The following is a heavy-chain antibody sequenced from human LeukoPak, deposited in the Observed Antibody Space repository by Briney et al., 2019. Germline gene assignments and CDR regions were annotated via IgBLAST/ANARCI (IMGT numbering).Heavy chain of an antibody. CDR1: GFTFSSYD. D-gene: IGHD4-23*01. CDR2: IGTAGDT. Sequence: PGGSLRPSCAASGFTFSSYDMHWVRQATGKGLEWVSAIGTAGDTYYPGSVKGRFTISRDNSKNSLFLQMDSLRAEDTAVYYCARRGDGGRSFDYWGQGTLVTVSS. CDR3: ARRGDGGRSFDY. J-gene: IGHJ4*02. V-gene: IGHV3-13*01.